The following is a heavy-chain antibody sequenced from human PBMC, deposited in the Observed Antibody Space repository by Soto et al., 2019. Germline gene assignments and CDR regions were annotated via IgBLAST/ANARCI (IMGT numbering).Heavy chain of an antibody. V-gene: IGHV4-4*02. Sequence: QVQLQESGPGLVKPSGTMSLTCAVSGGSISSSNWWSWVRQPPGKGLEWIGEIYHSGSTNYNPSLKSRVTISVDKSKNQFSLKLSSVTAADTAVYYCASSARGGFGELPQDPWGQGTLVTVSS. CDR1: GGSISSSNW. D-gene: IGHD3-10*01. CDR3: ASSARGGFGELPQDP. J-gene: IGHJ5*02. CDR2: IYHSGST.